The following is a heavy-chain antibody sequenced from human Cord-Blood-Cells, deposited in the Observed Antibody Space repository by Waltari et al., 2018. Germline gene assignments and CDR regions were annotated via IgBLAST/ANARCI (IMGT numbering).Heavy chain of an antibody. Sequence: QVQLVQSGAEVKKPGASVKVSCKASGYTFTSYDINWVRQATGQGVEWMGWMNPNSGNTGYAQKFQGRVTMTRNTSISTAYMELSSLRSEDTAVYYCARGASRFYYYDSSGYYYYWGQGTLVTVSS. V-gene: IGHV1-8*01. J-gene: IGHJ4*02. CDR1: GYTFTSYD. D-gene: IGHD3-22*01. CDR3: ARGASRFYYYDSSGYYYY. CDR2: MNPNSGNT.